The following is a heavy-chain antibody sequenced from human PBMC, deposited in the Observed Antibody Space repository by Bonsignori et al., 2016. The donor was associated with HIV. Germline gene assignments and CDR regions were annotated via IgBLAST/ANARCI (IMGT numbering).Heavy chain of an antibody. D-gene: IGHD1-1*01. CDR3: ARGGYNSDGWGLDTWFDR. V-gene: IGHV4-61*03. J-gene: IGHJ5*02. Sequence: RQAPGKGLEWIGFIYYSGGTNYNPSLKSRVTISVDTSKNHFSLNLTSVTAADTAVYFCARGGYNSDGWGLDTWFDRWGQGTLVTVSS. CDR2: IYYSGGT.